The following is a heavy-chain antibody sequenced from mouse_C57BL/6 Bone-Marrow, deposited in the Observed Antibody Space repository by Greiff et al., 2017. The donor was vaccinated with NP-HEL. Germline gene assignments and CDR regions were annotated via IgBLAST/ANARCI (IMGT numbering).Heavy chain of an antibody. J-gene: IGHJ2*01. D-gene: IGHD1-1*01. CDR3: ATSYGSSFY. V-gene: IGHV1-26*01. CDR1: GYTFTDYY. CDR2: INPNNGGT. Sequence: VQLQQSGPELVKPGASVKISCKASGYTFTDYYMNWVKQSHGKSLEWIGDINPNNGGTSYNQKFKGKATLTVDKSSSTAYMERRSLTSEDSAVYYCATSYGSSFYWGQGTTLTVSS.